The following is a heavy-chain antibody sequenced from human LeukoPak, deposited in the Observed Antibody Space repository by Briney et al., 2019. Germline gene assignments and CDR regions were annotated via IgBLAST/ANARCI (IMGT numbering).Heavy chain of an antibody. CDR1: GFTFTSYA. CDR3: ARGGGQFRVCAMDV. Sequence: TGRSLRLSCAAPGFTFTSYAMHWARQAPGKGLEWVAVIWFDGSKKYSADSVKGRFTISRDNSKNTLYLQMDTLRAEDTAVYYCARGGGQFRVCAMDVWGQGTTVTVSS. CDR2: IWFDGSKK. V-gene: IGHV3-33*01. J-gene: IGHJ6*02. D-gene: IGHD2-15*01.